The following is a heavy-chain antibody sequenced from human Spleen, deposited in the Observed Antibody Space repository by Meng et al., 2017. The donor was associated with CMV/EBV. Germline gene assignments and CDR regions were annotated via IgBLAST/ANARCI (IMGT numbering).Heavy chain of an antibody. J-gene: IGHJ3*02. CDR3: ARRDSSGYFDDAFDI. D-gene: IGHD3-22*01. CDR1: GYSFTSYW. Sequence: GESLKISGKGSGYSFTSYWIGWVRQMPGKGLEWMGIIYPGDSDTRYSPSFQGQVTISADKSISTAYLQWSSLKASDTAMYYCARRDSSGYFDDAFDIWGQGTMVTVSS. CDR2: IYPGDSDT. V-gene: IGHV5-51*01.